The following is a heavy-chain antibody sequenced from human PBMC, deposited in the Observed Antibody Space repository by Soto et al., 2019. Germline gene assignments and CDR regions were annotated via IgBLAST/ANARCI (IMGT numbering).Heavy chain of an antibody. D-gene: IGHD3-9*01. CDR3: ARAKDDSMTGLDY. V-gene: IGHV4-30-4*01. J-gene: IGHJ4*02. CDR1: GGSISSGDYY. CDR2: IYYSGST. Sequence: QVQLQESGPGLVKPSQTLSLTCTVSGGSISSGDYYWSWIRQPPGKGLEWIGDIYYSGSTYYNPSLKRRITISVHTSKNHFSLKRSSVTAADTAVYYCARAKDDSMTGLDYWGQGTLVTVSS.